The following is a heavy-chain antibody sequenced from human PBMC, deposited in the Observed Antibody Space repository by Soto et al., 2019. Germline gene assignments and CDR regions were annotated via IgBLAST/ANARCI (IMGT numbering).Heavy chain of an antibody. V-gene: IGHV2-70*01. Sequence: GPTLVNPTQTLTLTCTFSGFSLSTSGMCVSWIRQPPGKALEWLALIDWDDDKYYSTSLKTRLTISKDTSKNQVVLTMTNMDPVDTATYYCARGYTVQYSSGWYYDYWGQGTLVTVSS. J-gene: IGHJ4*02. CDR3: ARGYTVQYSSGWYYDY. CDR1: GFSLSTSGMC. CDR2: IDWDDDK. D-gene: IGHD6-19*01.